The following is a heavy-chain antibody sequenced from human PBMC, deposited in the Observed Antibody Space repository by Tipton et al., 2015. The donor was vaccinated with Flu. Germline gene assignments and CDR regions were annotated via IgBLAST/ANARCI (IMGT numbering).Heavy chain of an antibody. CDR2: INLDSGGT. D-gene: IGHD2-2*02. CDR3: ARIRYLYLWSPLDF. J-gene: IGHJ4*02. V-gene: IGHV1-2*06. CDR1: GYSFKGYY. Sequence: QLVQSGTEVKKPGASVKVSCKTSGYSFKGYYLRWVRQAPGQGLEWMGRINLDSGGTNYPQRFQGRVTMTRDTSISTAYMELSSLRSDDTAVYYCARIRYLYLWSPLDFWGQGTLVTVSS.